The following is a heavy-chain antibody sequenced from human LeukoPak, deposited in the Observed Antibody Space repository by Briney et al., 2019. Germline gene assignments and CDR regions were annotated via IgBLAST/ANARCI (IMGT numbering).Heavy chain of an antibody. J-gene: IGHJ6*02. CDR3: AREDTSYYYGMDV. CDR1: GFTFSSYS. CDR2: ISSSSSYI. Sequence: GGSLRLSCAASGFTFSSYSMNWVRQAPGKGLEWVSSISSSSSYIYYADSVKGRFTISRDSAKNSLYLQMNCLRAEDTAVYYCAREDTSYYYGMDVWGQGTTVTVSS. V-gene: IGHV3-21*01.